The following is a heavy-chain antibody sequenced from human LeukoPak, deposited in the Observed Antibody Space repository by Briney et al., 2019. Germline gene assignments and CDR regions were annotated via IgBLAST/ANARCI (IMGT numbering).Heavy chain of an antibody. V-gene: IGHV3-74*01. CDR2: INEYGSTT. CDR1: GFTFSIYW. Sequence: GGSLRLSCEASGFTFSIYWMHWVRQVPGKGLVWVSRINEYGSTTNYADSVKDRFIISRDNAKNTLYLQMNSLRAEDSAVYYCARDVAGSGSRWGQGTLVIVSS. J-gene: IGHJ4*02. D-gene: IGHD3-10*01. CDR3: ARDVAGSGSR.